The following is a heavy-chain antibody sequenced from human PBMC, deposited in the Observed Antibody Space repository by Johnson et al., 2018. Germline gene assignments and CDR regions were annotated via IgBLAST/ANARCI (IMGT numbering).Heavy chain of an antibody. Sequence: QVQLVQSGGGVVQPGRSLRLSCAASGFSFTIFGMHWVRPAPGKGLEWVAVIAYDGSSYFYADSVKGRFTISRDNSKNTLYLQMNSLRGEETAVYYCSRDVDIAMDQYLEYWGQGTLVTGSS. CDR2: IAYDGSSY. CDR3: SRDVDIAMDQYLEY. CDR1: GFSFTIFG. J-gene: IGHJ4*02. D-gene: IGHD5-18*01. V-gene: IGHV3-30*03.